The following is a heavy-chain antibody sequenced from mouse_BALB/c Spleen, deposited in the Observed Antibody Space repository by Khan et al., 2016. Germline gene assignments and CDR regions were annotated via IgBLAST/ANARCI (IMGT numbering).Heavy chain of an antibody. CDR1: GFSLTGFS. V-gene: IGHV2-6-7*01. Sequence: VQLQESGPGLVAPSQSLSITCTVSGFSLTGFSVNWVRQPPGKALEWLGMIWGDGSTDYNSALKSRLSFNRDDSKSQVFLKMNSLQTDDTARYFCASYYDYYGGFAYWGQGTLVTVSA. D-gene: IGHD2-4*01. J-gene: IGHJ3*01. CDR3: ASYYDYYGGFAY. CDR2: IWGDGST.